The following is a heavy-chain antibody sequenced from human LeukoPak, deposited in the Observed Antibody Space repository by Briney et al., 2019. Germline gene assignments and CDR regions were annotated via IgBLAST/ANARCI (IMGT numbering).Heavy chain of an antibody. CDR2: ISDTSRTI. Sequence: GGSLRLSCAASGFTFSTYSMNWVRQAPGKGLEWFSYISDTSRTIYYADSAKGRFTISRDNAENSLYLQMNSLKAEDTAVYFCARGYCSGGSCYFDYWGQGTLVTVSS. CDR3: ARGYCSGGSCYFDY. D-gene: IGHD2-15*01. V-gene: IGHV3-48*04. CDR1: GFTFSTYS. J-gene: IGHJ4*03.